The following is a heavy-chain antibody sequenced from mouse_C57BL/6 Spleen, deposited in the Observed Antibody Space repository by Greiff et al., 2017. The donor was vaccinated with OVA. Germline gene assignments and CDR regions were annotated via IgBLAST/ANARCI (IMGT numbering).Heavy chain of an antibody. V-gene: IGHV1-15*01. CDR1: GYTFTDYE. D-gene: IGHD2-1*01. CDR2: IDPETGGT. Sequence: VKLQESGAELVRPGASVTLSCKASGYTFTDYEMHWVKQTPVHGLEWIGAIDPETGGTAYNQKFKGKAILTADKSSSTAYMELRSLTSEDSAVYYCTRIYGNYPYYFDYWGQGTTLTVSS. J-gene: IGHJ2*01. CDR3: TRIYGNYPYYFDY.